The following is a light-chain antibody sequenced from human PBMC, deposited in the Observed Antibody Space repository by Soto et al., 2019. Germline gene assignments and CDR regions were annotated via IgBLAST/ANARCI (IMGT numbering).Light chain of an antibody. CDR1: SSDVGNDNF. Sequence: SVLTQPASVSGSPGQSITISCTGTSSDVGNDNFVSWYQHHPGKAPKLIIYEVSYRPSGVSHRFSGSKSGNTASLTISGLQSEDEADYYCSSYTSSSPYVFGTGTKVTVL. V-gene: IGLV2-14*01. CDR3: SSYTSSSPYV. CDR2: EVS. J-gene: IGLJ1*01.